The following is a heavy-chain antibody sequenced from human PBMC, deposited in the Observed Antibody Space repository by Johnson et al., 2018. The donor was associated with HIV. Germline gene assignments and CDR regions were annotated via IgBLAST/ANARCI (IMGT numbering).Heavy chain of an antibody. Sequence: QVQLVESGGGVVRPGGSLRLSCAASGFTFSSYGMHWVRQAPGKGLEWVAFIRYDGSNKYYADSVKGRFTISRDNSKNTLFLQMNSLRAEDTAAYFCAKDFGYPRPRDAFDIWGQGTMVTVSS. V-gene: IGHV3-30*02. CDR3: AKDFGYPRPRDAFDI. CDR2: IRYDGSNK. D-gene: IGHD5-12*01. J-gene: IGHJ3*02. CDR1: GFTFSSYG.